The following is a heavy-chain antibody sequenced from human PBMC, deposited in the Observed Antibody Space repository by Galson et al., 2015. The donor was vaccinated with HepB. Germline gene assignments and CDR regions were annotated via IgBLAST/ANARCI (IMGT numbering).Heavy chain of an antibody. J-gene: IGHJ6*03. V-gene: IGHV1-8*01. D-gene: IGHD2-2*03. CDR3: ARVKSGYCSSTSCYVPYYYYYYYMDV. CDR1: GYTFTSYD. CDR2: MNPNSGNT. Sequence: SVKVSCKASGYTFTSYDINWVRQATGQGLEWMGWMNPNSGNTGYAQKFQGRVTMTRNTSISTAYMELSSLRSEDTAVYYCARVKSGYCSSTSCYVPYYYYYYYMDVWGKGTTVTVSS.